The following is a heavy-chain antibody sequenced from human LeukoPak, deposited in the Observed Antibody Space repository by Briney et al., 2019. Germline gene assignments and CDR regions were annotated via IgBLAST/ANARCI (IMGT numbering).Heavy chain of an antibody. Sequence: TSETLSLTCTVSGGSISSYYWSWIRQPPGKGLEWIAYMFYSGGTNYIPSLKSRVTISVDTSKNQFSLKLSSVTAADSAVYYCARGGPYTPEYPLDIWGQGTMVTVSS. CDR1: GGSISSYY. CDR2: MFYSGGT. V-gene: IGHV4-59*01. CDR3: ARGGPYTPEYPLDI. D-gene: IGHD2/OR15-2a*01. J-gene: IGHJ3*02.